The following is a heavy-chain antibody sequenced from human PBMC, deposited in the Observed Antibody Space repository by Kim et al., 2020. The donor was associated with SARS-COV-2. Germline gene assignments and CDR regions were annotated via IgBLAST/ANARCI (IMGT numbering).Heavy chain of an antibody. J-gene: IGHJ5*02. CDR1: GYTFTGYC. CDR2: INPNNGDT. Sequence: ASVKVSCKTSGYTFTGYCMHWVRQAPGQGLEWMGRINPNNGDTIYAQKFQDRVTMTTDTSISTAYMELSSLTSDDTAGYYCVRAAHMIILGNGDNRFDPWGQGTLVTVSS. V-gene: IGHV1-2*06. D-gene: IGHD3-16*01. CDR3: VRAAHMIILGNGDNRFDP.